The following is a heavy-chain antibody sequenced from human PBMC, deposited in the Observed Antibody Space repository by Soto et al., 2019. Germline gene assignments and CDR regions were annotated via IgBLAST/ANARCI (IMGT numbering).Heavy chain of an antibody. CDR2: TYYRSKWYN. Sequence: PSQTLSLTCAISGDSVSSNSATLNWIRQSPSRGLEWLGRTYYRSKWYNEYAVSVKSRITINPDTSKNQFSLQLNSVTPEDTAVYYCARATRTWFDPWGQGTLVTVSS. J-gene: IGHJ5*02. D-gene: IGHD4-17*01. CDR3: ARATRTWFDP. V-gene: IGHV6-1*01. CDR1: GDSVSSNSAT.